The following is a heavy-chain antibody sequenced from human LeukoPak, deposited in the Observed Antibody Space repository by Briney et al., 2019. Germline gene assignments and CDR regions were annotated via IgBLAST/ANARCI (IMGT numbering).Heavy chain of an antibody. CDR3: ARDFFHGHCSGLSCFLLDY. Sequence: GASVKVSCKASGYIFTRYGISWVRQAPGQGLEWMGWISAHYGNTNYAQKFQDRVTMITDTSTNTAYMELRSLRPDVTAVYYCARDFFHGHCSGLSCFLLDYWGQGSLVTVSS. D-gene: IGHD2-15*01. J-gene: IGHJ4*02. CDR1: GYIFTRYG. V-gene: IGHV1-18*04. CDR2: ISAHYGNT.